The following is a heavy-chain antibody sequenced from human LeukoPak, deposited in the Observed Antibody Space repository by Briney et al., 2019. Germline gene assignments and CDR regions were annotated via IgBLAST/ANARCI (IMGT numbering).Heavy chain of an antibody. CDR1: GFTFRSSR. V-gene: IGHV3-48*01. CDR3: ARTYYDFWSGYYSHEGNPFDY. D-gene: IGHD3-3*01. CDR2: ISIRRSTI. Sequence: GGSLRLSCAASGFTFRSSRMNWVRPAPGKGLEWVSDISIRRSTIYYADSVKGRFTISRDNAKNSLYLEMNSLRAEGTAVYYCARTYYDFWSGYYSHEGNPFDYWGQGTLVTVSS. J-gene: IGHJ4*02.